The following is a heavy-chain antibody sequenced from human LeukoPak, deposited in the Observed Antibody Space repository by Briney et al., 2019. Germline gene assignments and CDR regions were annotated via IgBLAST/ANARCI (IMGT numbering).Heavy chain of an antibody. CDR3: ARARYNWNYDY. J-gene: IGHJ4*02. V-gene: IGHV4-59*01. CDR1: DGSISSYY. D-gene: IGHD1-1*01. Sequence: SETLSLTCTVSDGSISSYYWSWIRQPPGKGLEWIGYIYYSGSTNYNPSLKSRVTISVDTSKNQFSLKLSSVTAADTAVYYCARARYNWNYDYWGQGALVTVSS. CDR2: IYYSGST.